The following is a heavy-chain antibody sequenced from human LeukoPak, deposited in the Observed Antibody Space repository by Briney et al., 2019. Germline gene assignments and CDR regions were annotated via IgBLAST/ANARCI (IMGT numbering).Heavy chain of an antibody. CDR2: IWYDGSNK. V-gene: IGHV3-33*01. Sequence: PGGSLRLSCAASGFTFSSYGMHWVRQAPGKGLEWVAVIWYDGSNKYYADSVKGRFTISRDNTKNSLSLQMNSLRAEDTAVYYCARAGSNWNYVYWGQGTLVTVSS. CDR1: GFTFSSYG. CDR3: ARAGSNWNYVY. J-gene: IGHJ4*02. D-gene: IGHD1-7*01.